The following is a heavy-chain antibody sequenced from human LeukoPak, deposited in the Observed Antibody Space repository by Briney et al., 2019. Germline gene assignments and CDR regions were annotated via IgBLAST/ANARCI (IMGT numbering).Heavy chain of an antibody. CDR1: GGSISSYY. CDR3: ARDLPPRYFDL. V-gene: IGHV4-59*01. Sequence: KSSETLSLTCTVSGGSISSYYWSWIRQPPGKGQEWIGYIYYSGSTNYNPSLKSRVTISVDTSKNQFSLKLSSVTAADTAVYYCARDLPPRYFDLWGRGTLVTVSS. CDR2: IYYSGST. J-gene: IGHJ2*01.